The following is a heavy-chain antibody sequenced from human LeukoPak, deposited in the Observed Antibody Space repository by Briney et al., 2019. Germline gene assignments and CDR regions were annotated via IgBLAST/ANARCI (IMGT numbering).Heavy chain of an antibody. Sequence: GGSLRLSCEPSGFTFSRYWMHWVRQAPGKGLVWVSRIKSDGKTNYADSVKGRFTISRDNAKNTVSLQMNSLRADDTGVYYCARAPSEVGGYYPEYFRHWGQGTLVTVSS. CDR3: ARAPSEVGGYYPEYFRH. V-gene: IGHV3-74*01. CDR1: GFTFSRYW. CDR2: IKSDGKT. D-gene: IGHD3-3*01. J-gene: IGHJ1*01.